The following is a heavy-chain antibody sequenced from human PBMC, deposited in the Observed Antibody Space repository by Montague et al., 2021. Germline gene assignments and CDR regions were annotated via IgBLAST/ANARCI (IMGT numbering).Heavy chain of an antibody. J-gene: IGHJ5*02. V-gene: IGHV4-61*01. D-gene: IGHD3-22*01. Sequence: SETLSLTCSVSGDSVRCGIYHWGWIRQSPGKGLEWIGYICDGGSATYKTSLGSRVTMSLDTSSNQFSLNLGSATAADTAVYYCAAYYYGGGGRGSWGQGTLVTVSS. CDR1: GDSVRCGIYH. CDR2: ICDGGSA. CDR3: AAYYYGGGGRGS.